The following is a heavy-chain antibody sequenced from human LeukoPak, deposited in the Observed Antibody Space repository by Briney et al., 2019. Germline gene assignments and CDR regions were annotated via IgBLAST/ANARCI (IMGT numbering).Heavy chain of an antibody. CDR3: ATTRGYSGSSLHFDY. J-gene: IGHJ4*02. D-gene: IGHD1-26*01. V-gene: IGHV1-24*01. CDR2: FDPEDGET. Sequence: ASVKVSCKVSVYILTEISMHWVRQAAGKGLEGMGGFDPEDGETIYAQKFQGRVTMTEDTSTDTAYMELSSLRSEDTAVYYCATTRGYSGSSLHFDYWGQGTLVTVSS. CDR1: VYILTEIS.